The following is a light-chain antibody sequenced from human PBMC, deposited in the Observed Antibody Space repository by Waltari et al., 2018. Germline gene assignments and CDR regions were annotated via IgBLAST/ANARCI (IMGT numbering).Light chain of an antibody. CDR1: QSISSY. J-gene: IGKJ3*01. Sequence: DIQMTQSPSSLSASVGERVTITCRASQSISSYLNWYQQKPGKAPKLLIYAASSLQSGVPSRFSGSGSGTDFTLTISSLQPEDFATYYCQQSYSTPITFGPGTKVDIK. V-gene: IGKV1-39*01. CDR2: AAS. CDR3: QQSYSTPIT.